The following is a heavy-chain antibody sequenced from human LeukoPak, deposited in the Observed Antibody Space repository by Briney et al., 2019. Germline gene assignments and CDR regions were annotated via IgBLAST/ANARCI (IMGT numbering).Heavy chain of an antibody. D-gene: IGHD4-23*01. CDR3: AREGAVTTLVDYYYMDV. J-gene: IGHJ6*03. CDR1: TFTYSNYG. V-gene: IGHV3-23*01. Sequence: GGSLRLSCADFTFTYSNYGMSWVRQAPGKGLEWVSGFSGSGGSTYYADSVKGRFTISRDNSKNTLYLQMNSLRAEDTAVYYCAREGAVTTLVDYYYMDVWGKGTTVTVSS. CDR2: FSGSGGST.